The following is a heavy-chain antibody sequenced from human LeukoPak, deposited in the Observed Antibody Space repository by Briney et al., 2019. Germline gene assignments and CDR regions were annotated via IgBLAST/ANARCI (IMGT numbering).Heavy chain of an antibody. V-gene: IGHV4-34*01. CDR3: ARLRYCGGDCS. Sequence: PSETLSLTCAVYGGSFSDYYWSWIRQPPGKGLEWIGEINHSGSTNYNPSLKSRVTVSVDTSKNQFSLKLSPVTAADTAVYYCARLRYCGGDCSWGQGTLVTVSS. J-gene: IGHJ5*02. CDR1: GGSFSDYY. D-gene: IGHD2-21*02. CDR2: INHSGST.